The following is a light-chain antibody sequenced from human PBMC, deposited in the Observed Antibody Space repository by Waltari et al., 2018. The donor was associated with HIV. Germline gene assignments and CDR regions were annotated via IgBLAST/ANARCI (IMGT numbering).Light chain of an antibody. CDR3: QQYYSLPVT. Sequence: DIVMNQSPDSLAVSLGERVIINCKSSRTILYNTDNRNYLAWYQQKPGQAPRILIYWASTRAFGVPERFSGSGSGTDFSLTISSLQDDDVAIYFCQQYYSLPVTFGGGTKVERK. V-gene: IGKV4-1*01. J-gene: IGKJ4*02. CDR2: WAS. CDR1: RTILYNTDNRNY.